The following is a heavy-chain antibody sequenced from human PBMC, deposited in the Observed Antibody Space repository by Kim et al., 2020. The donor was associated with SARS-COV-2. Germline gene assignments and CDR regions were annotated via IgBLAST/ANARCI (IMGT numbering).Heavy chain of an antibody. Sequence: SETLSLTCTVSGGSISSSSYYWGWIRQPPGKGLEWIGSIYYSGSTYYNPSLKSRVTISVDTSKNQFSLKLSSLTAADTAVYYCARHEGWGYFFSVGFDYWGQGTLVTVSS. CDR2: IYYSGST. D-gene: IGHD3-9*01. J-gene: IGHJ4*02. V-gene: IGHV4-39*01. CDR1: GGSISSSSYY. CDR3: ARHEGWGYFFSVGFDY.